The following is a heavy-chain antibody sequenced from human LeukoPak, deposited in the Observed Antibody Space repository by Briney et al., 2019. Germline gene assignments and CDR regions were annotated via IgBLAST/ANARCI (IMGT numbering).Heavy chain of an antibody. CDR3: ARDPTTVVTLPYYFDF. Sequence: SETLSLTCAVHGGSFSGYHWNWIRQSPGKGLEWIAEINDRGRTNYNPSLKSRVTLSVDTSKKQFSLKLSSVTAADTAVYYCARDPTTVVTLPYYFDFWGQGTLVTVSS. V-gene: IGHV4-34*01. J-gene: IGHJ4*02. D-gene: IGHD4-23*01. CDR1: GGSFSGYH. CDR2: INDRGRT.